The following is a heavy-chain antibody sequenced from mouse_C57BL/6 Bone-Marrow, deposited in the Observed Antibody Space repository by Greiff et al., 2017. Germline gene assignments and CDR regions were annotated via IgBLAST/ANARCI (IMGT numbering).Heavy chain of an antibody. CDR2: IDPSDSYT. CDR3: AREGRGWLLYCDY. CDR1: GYTFTSYW. D-gene: IGHD2-3*01. V-gene: IGHV1-50*01. J-gene: IGHJ2*01. Sequence: QVQLQQPGAELVKPGASVKLSCKASGYTFTSYWMQWVKQRPGQGLEWIGEIDPSDSYTNYNQKFKGKATLTVDTSSSTAYMQLSSLTSEDSAVYYCAREGRGWLLYCDYWGQGTTLTVSS.